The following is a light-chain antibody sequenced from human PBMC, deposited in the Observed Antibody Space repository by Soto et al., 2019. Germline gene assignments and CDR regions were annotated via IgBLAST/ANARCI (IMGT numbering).Light chain of an antibody. CDR3: LQRSNWPFT. V-gene: IGKV3-11*01. J-gene: IGKJ2*01. CDR2: DAS. Sequence: EIVLTQSPDPLSLSPGERATLSCRASQSVSSLLVWYQQKPGQPPRLVIYDASNRATGTAAMFSGSGSGTDFTLTISSVEPEEFAVYYCLQRSNWPFTFGQGIRLEIK. CDR1: QSVSSL.